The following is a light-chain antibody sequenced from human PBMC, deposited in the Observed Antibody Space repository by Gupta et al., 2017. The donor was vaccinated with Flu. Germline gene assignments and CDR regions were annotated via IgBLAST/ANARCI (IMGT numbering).Light chain of an antibody. J-gene: IGKJ4*01. V-gene: IGKV2-28*01. Sequence: DIVMTQSPLSLPVTRGDPASISCRSSQSLLHSNGYNYLDWYLQKPGQSPQLLIYLGSNRASGVPDRFSGSGSGTDFTLKISRVEAEDVGVYYCMQALQTPLTFGGGTKVEIK. CDR3: MQALQTPLT. CDR2: LGS. CDR1: QSLLHSNGYNY.